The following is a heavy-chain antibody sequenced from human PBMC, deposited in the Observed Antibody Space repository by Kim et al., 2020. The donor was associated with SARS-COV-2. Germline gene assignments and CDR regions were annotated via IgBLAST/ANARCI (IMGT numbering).Heavy chain of an antibody. CDR3: ARPGYCSGGDCYNWFDR. J-gene: IGHJ5*02. CDR1: GFTFSTSG. CDR2: MSYDGSQK. V-gene: IGHV3-30*03. Sequence: GSLRLSCAASGFTFSTSGMHWVRQAPGKGPEWVAIMSYDGSQKYYADSVKGLFTISRDNSKNTPYLQMDGLRDEDTAVYYCARPGYCSGGDCYNWFDRW. D-gene: IGHD2-15*01.